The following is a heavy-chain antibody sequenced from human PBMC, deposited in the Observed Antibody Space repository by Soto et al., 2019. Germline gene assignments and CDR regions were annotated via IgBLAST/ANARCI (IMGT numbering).Heavy chain of an antibody. CDR1: GGSISSYY. V-gene: IGHV4-59*01. Sequence: SETLSLTCTVSGGSISSYYWSWIRQPPGKGLEWIGYIYYSGSTNYNPSLKSRVTISVDTSKNQFSLKLSSVTAADTAVYYCARVPYYGSGSYPKYYYYYGMDVWGQGTTVTVS. CDR2: IYYSGST. J-gene: IGHJ6*02. D-gene: IGHD3-10*01. CDR3: ARVPYYGSGSYPKYYYYYGMDV.